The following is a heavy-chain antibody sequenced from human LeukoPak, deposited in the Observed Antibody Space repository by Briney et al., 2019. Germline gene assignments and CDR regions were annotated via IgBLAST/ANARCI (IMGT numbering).Heavy chain of an antibody. D-gene: IGHD1-20*01. V-gene: IGHV3-30*01. Sequence: PGGSLRLSCAASGFTFSSYAMHWVRQAPGKGLEWVAVISYDGSNKYYADSVKGRFTISRDNSKNTLYLQTNSLRAEDTAVYYCARENINWNYFDYWGQGTLVTVSS. CDR3: ARENINWNYFDY. CDR2: ISYDGSNK. CDR1: GFTFSSYA. J-gene: IGHJ4*02.